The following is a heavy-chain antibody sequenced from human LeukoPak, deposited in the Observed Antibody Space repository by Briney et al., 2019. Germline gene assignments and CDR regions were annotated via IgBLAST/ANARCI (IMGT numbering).Heavy chain of an antibody. J-gene: IGHJ4*02. CDR1: GFDFTVYG. CDR2: IYPGGSNG. CDR3: ARNFHSAWFGF. D-gene: IGHD3-3*01. V-gene: IGHV5-51*01. Sequence: GESLKISCKCSGFDFTVYGIAWVRQVPGKGLEWMGNIYPGGSNGRYSPSFQGQVTMSADKSITTVYLQWSSLKASDTAMYYCARNFHSAWFGFWGQGSLVSVSS.